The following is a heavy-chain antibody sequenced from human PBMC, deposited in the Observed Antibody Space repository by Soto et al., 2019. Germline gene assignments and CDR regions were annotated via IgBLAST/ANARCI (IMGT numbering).Heavy chain of an antibody. D-gene: IGHD3-22*01. CDR3: AKDYDSSGYWDGFDI. Sequence: GGSLRLSCAASGFTFSSYGMHWVRQAPGKGLEWVAVISYDGSNKYYADSVKGRFTISRDNSKNTLYLQMNSLRAEDTAVYYCAKDYDSSGYWDGFDIWGQGTMVTVSS. CDR2: ISYDGSNK. J-gene: IGHJ3*02. V-gene: IGHV3-30*18. CDR1: GFTFSSYG.